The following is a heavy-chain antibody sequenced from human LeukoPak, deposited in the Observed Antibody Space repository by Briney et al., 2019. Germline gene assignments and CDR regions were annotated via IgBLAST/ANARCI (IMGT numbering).Heavy chain of an antibody. CDR1: GGFNSSYY. CDR2: IYYSGST. V-gene: IGHV4-59*08. Sequence: PSETLSLTCPFSGGFNSSYYWSWIRQPPSKGLEWIGLIYYSGSTNYNPSLKSRVTISVDTSKNQFSLKLSSVTAADTAVYYCARQFSGSLGRYYYYGMDVWGQGTTVTVSS. D-gene: IGHD3-10*01. J-gene: IGHJ6*02. CDR3: ARQFSGSLGRYYYYGMDV.